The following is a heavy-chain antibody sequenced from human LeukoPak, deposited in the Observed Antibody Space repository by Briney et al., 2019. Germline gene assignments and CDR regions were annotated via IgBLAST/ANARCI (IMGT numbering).Heavy chain of an antibody. CDR3: ANADYYDSSGYYWGGFDY. D-gene: IGHD3-22*01. Sequence: PGGSLRLSCAASGFTFSSYSMNWVRQAPGKGLEWVSYISSSSSTIYYADSVKGRFTISRDNAKNLLYLQMNSLRAEDTAVYYCANADYYDSSGYYWGGFDYWGQGTLVTVSS. J-gene: IGHJ4*02. CDR1: GFTFSSYS. CDR2: ISSSSSTI. V-gene: IGHV3-48*01.